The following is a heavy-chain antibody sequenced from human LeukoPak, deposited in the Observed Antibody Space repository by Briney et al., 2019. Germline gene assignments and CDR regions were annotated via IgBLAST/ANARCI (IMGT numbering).Heavy chain of an antibody. CDR3: AKDPGLEVRGVMQYSWFDP. J-gene: IGHJ5*02. V-gene: IGHV3-30*18. CDR2: ISYDGSNK. CDR1: GFTFSSYG. Sequence: GGSLRLSCAASGFTFSSYGMHWVRQAPGKGLEWVAVISYDGSNKYYADSVKGRFTISRDNSKNTLYLQMNSLRAEDTAVYYCAKDPGLEVRGVMQYSWFDPWGQGTLVTVSS. D-gene: IGHD3-10*01.